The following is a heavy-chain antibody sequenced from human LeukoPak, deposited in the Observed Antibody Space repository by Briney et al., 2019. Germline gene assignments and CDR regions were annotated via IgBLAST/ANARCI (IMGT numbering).Heavy chain of an antibody. V-gene: IGHV3-11*01. D-gene: IGHD3-16*01. J-gene: IGHJ4*02. CDR3: ARGRRGSYYTFQV. Sequence: GGSLRLSFAVSGFSLSDYYMNWVRQAPGKGLEWISYVTSTGRSTNYADSVKGRFTISRDSAKNSVPLQLSSLTAEDTAVYYCARGRRGSYYTFQVWGQGTLVSVSS. CDR1: GFSLSDYY. CDR2: VTSTGRST.